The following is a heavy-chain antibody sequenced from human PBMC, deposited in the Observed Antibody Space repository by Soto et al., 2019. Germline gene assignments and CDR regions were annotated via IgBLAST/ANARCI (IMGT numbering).Heavy chain of an antibody. V-gene: IGHV3-30*18. J-gene: IGHJ5*02. CDR2: ISYDGSNK. Sequence: GGSLRLSCAASGFTFSSYGMHWVRQAPGKGLEWVAVISYDGSNKYYADSVKGRFTISRDNSKNTLYLQMNSLRAEDTAVYYCAKAGYYDSSAPGPWGQGTLVTVSS. CDR3: AKAGYYDSSAPGP. D-gene: IGHD3-22*01. CDR1: GFTFSSYG.